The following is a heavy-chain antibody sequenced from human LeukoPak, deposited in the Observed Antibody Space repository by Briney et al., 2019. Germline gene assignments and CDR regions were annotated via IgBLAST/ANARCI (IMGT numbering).Heavy chain of an antibody. J-gene: IGHJ4*02. CDR3: VRLRDRSTGWPFDC. V-gene: IGHV4-59*08. Sequence: SETLSLTCTVSGDSVRSHFWSWIRQPPGKGLEWIGFIYYGGNTNYNPSFKSRVTISLDTPQSQFSLRLSSVTAADTAVYYCVRLRDRSTGWPFDCWGQGTLVTVSS. D-gene: IGHD6-19*01. CDR2: IYYGGNT. CDR1: GDSVRSHF.